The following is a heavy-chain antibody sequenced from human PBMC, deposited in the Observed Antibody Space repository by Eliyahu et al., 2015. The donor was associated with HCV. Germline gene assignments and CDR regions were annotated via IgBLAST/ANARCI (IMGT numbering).Heavy chain of an antibody. CDR1: XXTFSXXW. D-gene: IGHD3-10*01. CDR3: TTGAPGGFDYYLDV. V-gene: IGHV3-15*01. CDR2: IKSKTDGGTT. Sequence: EVQLVEPGGGLVKPGGSXRXXCAASXXTFSXXWMSWVRQAPGKGLAWIXRIKSKTDGGTTDYAAPVKGRFTISRDDSKSTLYLQMNSLKTEDTAVYYCTTGAPGGFDYYLDVWGQGTTVTVSS. J-gene: IGHJ6*03.